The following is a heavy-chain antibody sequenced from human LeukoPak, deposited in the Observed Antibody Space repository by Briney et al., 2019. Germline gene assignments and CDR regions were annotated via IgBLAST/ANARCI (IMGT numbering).Heavy chain of an antibody. Sequence: GGSLRLSCAASRSTFSRHAIHWVRQAPGKWLEWVAFIRSDGTKKDYAESLKGRLIISRDNSKNTLYLQMNSLRTEDTAVYFCASRASDSDWGPFDYWGQGTLVTVSS. D-gene: IGHD5-12*01. J-gene: IGHJ4*02. V-gene: IGHV3-30*02. CDR3: ASRASDSDWGPFDY. CDR1: RSTFSRHA. CDR2: IRSDGTKK.